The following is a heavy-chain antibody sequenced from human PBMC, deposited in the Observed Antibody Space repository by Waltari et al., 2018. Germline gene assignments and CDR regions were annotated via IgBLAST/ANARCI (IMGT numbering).Heavy chain of an antibody. CDR2: IKQDGSEN. CDR3: ARDGGGGDDALDI. D-gene: IGHD2-21*02. V-gene: IGHV3-7*01. CDR1: GFTFSTYW. Sequence: EVQLVESGGGLVQPGGSLRLSCAASGFTFSTYWMSWVRQAPGKGLEWVANIKQDGSENHYVDSVKGRFTISRDNAKNSLYLQVNGLRAEDTAVYYCARDGGGGDDALDIWGQGTMVTVSS. J-gene: IGHJ3*02.